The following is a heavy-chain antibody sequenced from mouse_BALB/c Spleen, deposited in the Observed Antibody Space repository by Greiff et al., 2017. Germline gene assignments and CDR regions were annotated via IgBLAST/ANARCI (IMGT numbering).Heavy chain of an antibody. CDR1: GYPFTSYW. CDR2: INPSTGYT. CDR3: ASAYYRYGALYYFDY. J-gene: IGHJ2*01. D-gene: IGHD2-14*01. V-gene: IGHV1-7*01. Sequence: QVQLQQSGAELAKPGASVKMSCKASGYPFTSYWMHWVKQRPGQGLEWIGYINPSTGYTEYNQKFKDKATLTADKSSSTAYMQLSSLTSEDSAVYYCASAYYRYGALYYFDYWGQGTTLTVSS.